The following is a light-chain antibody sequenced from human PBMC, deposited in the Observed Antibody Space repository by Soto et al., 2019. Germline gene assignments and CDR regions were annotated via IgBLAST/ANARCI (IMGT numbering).Light chain of an antibody. J-gene: IGKJ4*01. Sequence: DIQMTQSPSSLSASVGDRVTITCRASQYISSYVNWYQQKPGKAPKFLIYGASNLQRGVPSRFSGSGSGTDFTLTISSLEPEDSAVSYCQQRAYWPSLSFGGGTKVEI. CDR1: QYISSY. V-gene: IGKV1-39*01. CDR2: GAS. CDR3: QQRAYWPSLS.